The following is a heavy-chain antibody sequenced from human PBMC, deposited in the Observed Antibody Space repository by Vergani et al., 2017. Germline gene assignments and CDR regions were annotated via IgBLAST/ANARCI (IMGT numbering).Heavy chain of an antibody. D-gene: IGHD4-17*01. Sequence: QVQLVESGGGVVQPGGSLRLSCAASGFTFSSYGMHWVRQAPGKGLEWVAFIRYDGSNKYCADSVKGRFTISRDNSKNTLYLQMNSLRAEDTAVYYCAKEGYGDYFVHAFDIWGQGTMVTVSS. J-gene: IGHJ3*02. CDR3: AKEGYGDYFVHAFDI. V-gene: IGHV3-30*02. CDR2: IRYDGSNK. CDR1: GFTFSSYG.